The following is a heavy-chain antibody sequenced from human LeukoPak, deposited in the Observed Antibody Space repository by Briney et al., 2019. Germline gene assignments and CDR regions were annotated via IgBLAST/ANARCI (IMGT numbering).Heavy chain of an antibody. CDR3: ARELEDSSIAC. D-gene: IGHD2/OR15-2a*01. V-gene: IGHV3-7*01. J-gene: IGHJ4*02. Sequence: GGSLRLSCAASGFSFSTYWMSWVRQAPGKALEWVANIQEDGSEKNYMDSVKGRFTISRDNTRNSLYLQMNSLRAEDTAVYYCARELEDSSIACWGQGTLVTVSS. CDR2: IQEDGSEK. CDR1: GFSFSTYW.